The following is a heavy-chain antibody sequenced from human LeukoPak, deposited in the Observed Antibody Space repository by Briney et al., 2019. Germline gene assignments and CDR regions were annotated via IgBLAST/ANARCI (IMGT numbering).Heavy chain of an antibody. Sequence: SETLSLTCAVYGGSFSGYYWSWIRQPPGQGLEWIGEINHSGSTNYNPSLKSRVAILVDTSKNQFSLKLSSVTAADTAVYYCARGHSPVTTKVSYFQHWGQGTLVTVSS. D-gene: IGHD4-17*01. CDR3: ARGHSPVTTKVSYFQH. V-gene: IGHV4-34*01. CDR1: GGSFSGYY. CDR2: INHSGST. J-gene: IGHJ1*01.